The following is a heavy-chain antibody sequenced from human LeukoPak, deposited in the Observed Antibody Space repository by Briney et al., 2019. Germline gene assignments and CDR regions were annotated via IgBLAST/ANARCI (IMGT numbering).Heavy chain of an antibody. CDR1: GFTFSNYG. CDR2: ISYDGRHK. J-gene: IGHJ4*02. V-gene: IGHV3-30*03. CDR3: ARVPSIAAVGIRLDY. D-gene: IGHD6-13*01. Sequence: GGSLILSCVASGFTFSNYGMHWVRQAPGKGLEWVAVISYDGRHKYYADSVKGRFTISRDNSKNTLYLQMNSLRAEDTAMYYCARVPSIAAVGIRLDYWGQGTLVTVSS.